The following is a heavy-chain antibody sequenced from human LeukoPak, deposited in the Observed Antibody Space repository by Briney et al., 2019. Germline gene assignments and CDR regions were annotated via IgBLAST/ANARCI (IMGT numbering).Heavy chain of an antibody. CDR3: ARVGEYYYDSSGYYLYYFDY. D-gene: IGHD3-22*01. Sequence: GGSLRLSCAASGFTFSSYWMHWVRQAPGKGLVWVSRINSDGSSTSYADSVKGRFTISRDNAKNTPYLQMNSLRAEDTAVYYCARVGEYYYDSSGYYLYYFDYWGQGTLVTVSS. J-gene: IGHJ4*02. V-gene: IGHV3-74*01. CDR1: GFTFSSYW. CDR2: INSDGSST.